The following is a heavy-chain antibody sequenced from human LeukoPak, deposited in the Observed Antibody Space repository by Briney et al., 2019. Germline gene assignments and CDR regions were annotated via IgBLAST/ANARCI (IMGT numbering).Heavy chain of an antibody. CDR3: ASATGTIMITSGGVIVIPTLGY. V-gene: IGHV3-7*01. D-gene: IGHD3-16*02. CDR2: IKQDGSGT. Sequence: GGSLRLSCAASGFTFSSYWMSWVRQAPGKGLVWVAHIKQDGSGTNYVDSVKGRFTISRDNAKNSLYLQMNSLRAEDTAVYYCASATGTIMITSGGVIVIPTLGYWGQGTLVTVSS. CDR1: GFTFSSYW. J-gene: IGHJ4*02.